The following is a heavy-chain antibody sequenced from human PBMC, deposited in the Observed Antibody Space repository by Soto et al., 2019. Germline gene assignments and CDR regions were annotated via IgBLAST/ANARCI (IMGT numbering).Heavy chain of an antibody. J-gene: IGHJ5*02. CDR3: ATQEVGGSYVYTFDP. Sequence: SETLSLTCTVSGGSIDRSNYYWDWIRQSPGKGLEWIGTTYYNGNAYYNPSLKSRVTMSVDTSKNQFSLKLISVTAADTAVYYCATQEVGGSYVYTFDPWGQGTLVTVSS. V-gene: IGHV4-39*01. CDR2: TYYNGNA. CDR1: GGSIDRSNYY. D-gene: IGHD1-26*01.